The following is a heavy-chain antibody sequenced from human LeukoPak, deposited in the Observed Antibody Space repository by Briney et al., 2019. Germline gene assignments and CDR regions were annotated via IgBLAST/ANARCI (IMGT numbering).Heavy chain of an antibody. Sequence: ASVKVSCKASGYTFTGYYMHWVRQAPGQGLEWMGIINPSGGSTSYAQKFQGRVTMTRDMSTSTVYMELSSLRSEDTAVYYCARSTMIVVVTGSWGQGTLVTVSS. V-gene: IGHV1-46*01. J-gene: IGHJ4*02. CDR1: GYTFTGYY. D-gene: IGHD3-22*01. CDR3: ARSTMIVVVTGS. CDR2: INPSGGST.